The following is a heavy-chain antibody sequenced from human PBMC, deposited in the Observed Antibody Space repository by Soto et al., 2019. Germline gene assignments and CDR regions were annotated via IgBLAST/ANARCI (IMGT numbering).Heavy chain of an antibody. CDR3: AKGPTATTTRADY. J-gene: IGHJ4*02. D-gene: IGHD1-1*01. V-gene: IGHV3-23*01. CDR1: AFTFSDYA. CDR2: ITAGGNT. Sequence: EVQLLESGGGLVQPGGSLRLSCAASAFTFSDYAMNWVRQAPGKGLEWVSQITAGGNTYYADSVKGRFTISRDNAKNTLYLQMNSLRAEDTAVYYCAKGPTATTTRADYWGQGILVIVSS.